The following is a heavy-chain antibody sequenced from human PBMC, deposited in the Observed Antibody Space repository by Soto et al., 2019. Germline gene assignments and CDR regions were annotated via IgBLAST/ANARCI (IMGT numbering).Heavy chain of an antibody. CDR3: AIRSIAVAGHYGMAV. Sequence: ASVKVSCKASGYTFTSYAMHWVRQAPGRRLEWMGWINAGNGNTKYSQKFQGRVTITRDTSASTAYMELSSLRSEDTAVYYCAIRSIAVAGHYGMAVWGQGTTVTVSS. CDR2: INAGNGNT. D-gene: IGHD6-19*01. CDR1: GYTFTSYA. V-gene: IGHV1-3*01. J-gene: IGHJ6*02.